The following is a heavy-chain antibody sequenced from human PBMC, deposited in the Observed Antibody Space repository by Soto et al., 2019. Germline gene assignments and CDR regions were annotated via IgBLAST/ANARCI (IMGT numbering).Heavy chain of an antibody. CDR2: INHSGST. CDR3: VSVPYGSGSYMLQH. V-gene: IGHV4-34*01. Sequence: SETLSLTCAVYGGSFSGYYWSWIRQPPGKGLEWIGEINHSGSTNYNPSLKSRVTISVDTSKNQFSLKLSSVTAADTAVYYCVSVPYGSGSYMLQHWGQGTLVTVSS. CDR1: GGSFSGYY. J-gene: IGHJ1*01. D-gene: IGHD3-10*01.